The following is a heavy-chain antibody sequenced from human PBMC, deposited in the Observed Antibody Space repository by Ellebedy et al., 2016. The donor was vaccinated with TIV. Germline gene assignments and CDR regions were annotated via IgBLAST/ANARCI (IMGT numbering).Heavy chain of an antibody. D-gene: IGHD2-2*02. CDR3: ARGGHLLYDWFDP. Sequence: GESLKISXKGYGYSFSNSWIAWVRQMPGKGLEWMGIIYPGDSDTRYSPSFQGQATISADKSITTAYLQWSSLKASDTAMYYCARGGHLLYDWFDPWGQGTLVTVSS. V-gene: IGHV5-51*01. CDR1: GYSFSNSW. CDR2: IYPGDSDT. J-gene: IGHJ5*02.